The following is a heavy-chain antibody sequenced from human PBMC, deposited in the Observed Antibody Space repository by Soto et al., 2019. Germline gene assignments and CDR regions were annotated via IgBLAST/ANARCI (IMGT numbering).Heavy chain of an antibody. D-gene: IGHD2-15*01. V-gene: IGHV3-53*01. CDR1: GFTVSSNY. CDR2: IYSGGST. CDR3: ARQVVAAIRYYYYYYGMDV. Sequence: LRLSCAASGFTVSSNYMSWVRQAPGKGLEWVSVIYSGGSTYYADSVKGRFTISRDNSKNTLYLQMNSLRAEDTAVYYCARQVVAAIRYYYYYYGMDVWGQGTTVTVSS. J-gene: IGHJ6*02.